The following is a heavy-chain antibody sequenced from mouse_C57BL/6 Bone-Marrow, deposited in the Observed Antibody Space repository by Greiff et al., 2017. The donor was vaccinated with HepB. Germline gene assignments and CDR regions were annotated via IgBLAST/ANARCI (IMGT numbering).Heavy chain of an antibody. J-gene: IGHJ3*01. V-gene: IGHV1-15*01. CDR1: GYTFTDYE. D-gene: IGHD2-2*01. Sequence: QVQLQQSGAELVRPGASVTLSCKASGYTFTDYEMHWVKQTPVHGLEWIGAIDPETGGTAYNQKFKGKAILTADKSSSTAYMELRSLTSEDSAVYYCTPYGYDVRFAYWGQGTLVTVSA. CDR2: IDPETGGT. CDR3: TPYGYDVRFAY.